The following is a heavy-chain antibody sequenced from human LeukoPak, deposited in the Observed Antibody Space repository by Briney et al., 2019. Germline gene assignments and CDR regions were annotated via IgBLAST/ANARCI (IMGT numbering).Heavy chain of an antibody. V-gene: IGHV4-39*01. Sequence: SETLSLTCTVSGGSISSSSYYWGWIRQPPGKGLEWIGSIYYSGSTYYNPSLKSRVTISVDTSKNQFSLKLSSVTAADTAVYYCARLADIVVVPATDAFDIWGQGTMVTVSS. J-gene: IGHJ3*02. CDR2: IYYSGST. D-gene: IGHD2-2*01. CDR1: GGSISSSSYY. CDR3: ARLADIVVVPATDAFDI.